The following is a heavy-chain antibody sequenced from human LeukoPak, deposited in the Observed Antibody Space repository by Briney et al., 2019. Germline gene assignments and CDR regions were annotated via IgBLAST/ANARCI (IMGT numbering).Heavy chain of an antibody. CDR2: IYYSGYT. CDR3: ARGRDGYNFLNRGEYYYFDY. V-gene: IGHV4-59*08. J-gene: IGHJ4*02. Sequence: SETLSLTCTVSGGSISSYYWSWIRQPPGKGLEWIGYIYYSGYTNYNPSLKSRVTISVDTSKNQFSLRLNSVTAADTAVYYCARGRDGYNFLNRGEYYYFDYWGQGTLVTVSS. D-gene: IGHD5-24*01. CDR1: GGSISSYY.